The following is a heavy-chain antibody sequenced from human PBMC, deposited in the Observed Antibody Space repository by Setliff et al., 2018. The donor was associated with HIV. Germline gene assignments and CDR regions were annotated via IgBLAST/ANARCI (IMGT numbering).Heavy chain of an antibody. Sequence: SETLSLTCAVYVGSFSGYYWSWIRQPPGKGLEWIGEISHSGRTNYNPSLKSRVTISVDTSKNQFSLKLSSVTAADTAVYYCSRGPLDSSGYRSDAFDIWGQGTMVTVSS. J-gene: IGHJ3*02. CDR2: ISHSGRT. CDR1: VGSFSGYY. V-gene: IGHV4-34*01. CDR3: SRGPLDSSGYRSDAFDI. D-gene: IGHD3-22*01.